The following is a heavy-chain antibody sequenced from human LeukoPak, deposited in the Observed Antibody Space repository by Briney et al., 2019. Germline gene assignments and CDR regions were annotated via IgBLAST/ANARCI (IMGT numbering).Heavy chain of an antibody. J-gene: IGHJ1*01. CDR2: IKTDGSEK. V-gene: IGHV3-7*01. Sequence: GGSLRLSCEGSGFTFSNYWMGWVRQAPGKGLQWVANIKTDGSEKYYVDSVKGRFTISRDNAKNSLYLQMNSLRAEDTAVYYCATYSSLNRREFQYWGQGTLLTVST. D-gene: IGHD3-22*01. CDR3: ATYSSLNRREFQY. CDR1: GFTFSNYW.